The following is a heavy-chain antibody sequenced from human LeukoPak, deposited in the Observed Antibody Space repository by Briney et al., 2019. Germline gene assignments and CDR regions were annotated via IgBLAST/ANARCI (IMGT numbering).Heavy chain of an antibody. D-gene: IGHD1-26*01. V-gene: IGHV3-7*01. CDR2: IDQDGREK. Sequence: GGSLRLSCAASGFTLSGYWMSWVRQAPGEGREGLAYIDQDGREKYYVNSVKGRFIISKDNAKNSMFLQINSLRVDDTAVYYCARIKGGTSATVSYWGQGTLVTVSS. CDR1: GFTLSGYW. CDR3: ARIKGGTSATVSY. J-gene: IGHJ4*02.